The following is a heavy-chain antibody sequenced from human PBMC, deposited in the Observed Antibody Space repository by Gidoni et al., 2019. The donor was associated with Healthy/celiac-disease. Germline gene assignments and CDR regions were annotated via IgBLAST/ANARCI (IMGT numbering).Heavy chain of an antibody. J-gene: IGHJ1*01. Sequence: EVQLVESGGGLVKPGGSLRLSCAASGFTFSNACMISVRQAPGKGREWVGRMKSKTDGGTTDYAAPVKGRFTISRDDSKNTLYLQMNSLKTEDTAVYDCTKRDTYYYDSSGYSIRYQHWGKGTLVTVSS. CDR3: TKRDTYYYDSSGYSIRYQH. CDR2: MKSKTDGGTT. V-gene: IGHV3-15*01. D-gene: IGHD3-22*01. CDR1: GFTFSNAC.